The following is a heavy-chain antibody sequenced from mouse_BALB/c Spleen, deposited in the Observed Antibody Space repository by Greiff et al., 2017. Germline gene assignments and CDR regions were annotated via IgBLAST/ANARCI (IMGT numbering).Heavy chain of an antibody. CDR1: GFTFSDFY. CDR3: ARDAGPERHYAMDY. V-gene: IGHV7-1*02. Sequence: EVKVVESGGGLVQPGGSLRLSCATSGFTFSDFYMEWVRQPPGKRLEWIAASRNKANDYTTEYSASVKGRFIVSRDTSQSILYLQMNALRAEDTAIYYCARDAGPERHYAMDYWGQGTSVTVSS. CDR2: SRNKANDYTT. J-gene: IGHJ4*01.